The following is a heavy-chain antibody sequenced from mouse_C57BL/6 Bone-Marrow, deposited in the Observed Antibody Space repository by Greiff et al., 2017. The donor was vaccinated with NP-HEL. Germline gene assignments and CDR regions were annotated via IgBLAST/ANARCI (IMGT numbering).Heavy chain of an antibody. CDR1: GFNIKDYY. CDR2: IDPEDGET. Sequence: EVQLQQSGAELVKPGASVKLSCTASGFNIKDYYMHWVKQRTEQGLEWIGRIDPEDGETKYAPKFPGKATITADTSSNTAYLQLSSLTSEDTAVYYCARSVLLLFDVWGTGTTVTVSS. D-gene: IGHD1-1*01. V-gene: IGHV14-2*01. J-gene: IGHJ1*03. CDR3: ARSVLLLFDV.